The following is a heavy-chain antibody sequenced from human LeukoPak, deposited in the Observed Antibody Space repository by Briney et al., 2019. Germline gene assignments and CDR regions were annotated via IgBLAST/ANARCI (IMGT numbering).Heavy chain of an antibody. CDR3: ARGTYFYDSSGYYHGWYFDY. V-gene: IGHV3-48*02. CDR2: ISSSSSPM. Sequence: GGSLRLSCAASGFTFSSYNMNWVRQAPGKGLEWVSYISSSSSPMYNADSVKGRFTISRDSAKHSLYLQMNSLRDEDTAVYYCARGTYFYDSSGYYHGWYFDYWGQGTLVTVSS. J-gene: IGHJ4*02. D-gene: IGHD3-22*01. CDR1: GFTFSSYN.